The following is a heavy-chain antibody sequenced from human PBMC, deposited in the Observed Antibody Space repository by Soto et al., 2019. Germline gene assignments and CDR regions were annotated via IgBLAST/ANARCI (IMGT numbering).Heavy chain of an antibody. V-gene: IGHV3-15*01. Sequence: EVQLVESGGGLVKPGGSLRLSCAASGFTFSNAWMSWVRQAPGKGLEWVGRIKSKTDGGTTDYAAPVKGRFTISRDDSNTTLYLQMKSLKTEDTAVYYCTTVYCGGDCYLGWGQGTLVTVSS. D-gene: IGHD2-21*01. CDR3: TTVYCGGDCYLG. CDR1: GFTFSNAW. CDR2: IKSKTDGGTT. J-gene: IGHJ4*02.